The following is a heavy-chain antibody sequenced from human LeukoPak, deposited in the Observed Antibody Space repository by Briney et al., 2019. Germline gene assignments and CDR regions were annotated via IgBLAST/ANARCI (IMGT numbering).Heavy chain of an antibody. V-gene: IGHV3-21*01. D-gene: IGHD6-13*01. CDR2: ISSSSSYI. CDR3: ARDPRGIAAA. Sequence: GGSLRLSCAASGFTVSSNYMSWVRQAPGKGLEWVSSISSSSSYIYYADSVKGRFTISRDNAKNSLYLQMNSLRAEDTAVYYCARDPRGIAAAWGQGTLVTVSS. J-gene: IGHJ5*02. CDR1: GFTVSSNY.